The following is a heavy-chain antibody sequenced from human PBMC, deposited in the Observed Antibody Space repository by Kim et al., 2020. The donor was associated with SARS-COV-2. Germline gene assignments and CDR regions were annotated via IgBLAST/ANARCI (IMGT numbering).Heavy chain of an antibody. D-gene: IGHD1-26*01. CDR2: VFWSGYT. CDR3: ARGSDTFDY. CDR1: GASISAYY. Sequence: SETLSLTCAVSGASISAYYWSWIRQTPGKGLEWIGFVFWSGYTDYNPSLKSRVTMSMDTSKKQFSLSLHSVTPADTALYYCARGSDTFDYWGPGILVTASS. V-gene: IGHV4-59*01. J-gene: IGHJ4*02.